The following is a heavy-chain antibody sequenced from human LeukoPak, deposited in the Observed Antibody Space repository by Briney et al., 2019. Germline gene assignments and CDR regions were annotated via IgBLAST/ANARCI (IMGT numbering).Heavy chain of an antibody. CDR3: AKPPSESSGRYFDY. J-gene: IGHJ4*02. CDR1: GFTFSSYV. D-gene: IGHD6-19*01. V-gene: IGHV3-23*01. Sequence: GGSLRLSCAASGFTFSSYVMSWVRQAPGKGLEWVSAISTSGGSTYYADSVKGRSTISRDNSRNTLYLQMNSLRADDTAVYCCAKPPSESSGRYFDYWGQGTLVTVSS. CDR2: ISTSGGST.